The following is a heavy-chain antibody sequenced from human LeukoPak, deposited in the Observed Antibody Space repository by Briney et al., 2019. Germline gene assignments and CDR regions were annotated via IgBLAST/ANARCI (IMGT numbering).Heavy chain of an antibody. D-gene: IGHD3-3*01. Sequence: GGSLRLSCAASGFTFSSYAMHWVRQAPGKGLEWVAVISYDGSNKYYADSVKGRFTISRDNAKNSLYLQMNSLRAEDTAVYYCARDEGATIFGVLPDYWGQGTLVTVSS. CDR1: GFTFSSYA. V-gene: IGHV3-30-3*01. J-gene: IGHJ4*02. CDR2: ISYDGSNK. CDR3: ARDEGATIFGVLPDY.